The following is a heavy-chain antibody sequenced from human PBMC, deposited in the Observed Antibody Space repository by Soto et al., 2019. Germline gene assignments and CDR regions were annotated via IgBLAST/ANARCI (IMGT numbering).Heavy chain of an antibody. Sequence: QVQLVQSGAEVKKPGASVKVSCKASGYTFTSYDINWVRQATGQGIEWMGWMNPNSGNTGYAQKFQGRVTMTRNTSISTAYMELSSPRSEDSAVYYCAITGYSSSWYRKGWFDPWGQGTLVTVSS. CDR3: AITGYSSSWYRKGWFDP. V-gene: IGHV1-8*01. D-gene: IGHD6-13*01. CDR1: GYTFTSYD. CDR2: MNPNSGNT. J-gene: IGHJ5*02.